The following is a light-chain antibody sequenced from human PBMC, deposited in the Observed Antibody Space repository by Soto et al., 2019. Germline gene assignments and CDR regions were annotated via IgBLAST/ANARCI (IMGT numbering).Light chain of an antibody. Sequence: QSALTQTASVSGSPGQSITISCTGTSSDVGSYNLVSWYQQHPGKAPKLMIYDVSNRPSGVSNRFSGSKSGNTASLTISGLLAEDEADDYCCSSAGSSTFLYVFGAGTKLTVL. CDR3: CSSAGSSTFLYV. CDR1: SSDVGSYNL. CDR2: DVS. V-gene: IGLV2-23*02. J-gene: IGLJ1*01.